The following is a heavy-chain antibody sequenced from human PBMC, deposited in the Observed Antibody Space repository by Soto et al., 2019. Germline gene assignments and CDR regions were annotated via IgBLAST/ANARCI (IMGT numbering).Heavy chain of an antibody. Sequence: PSETLSLTCTVSGGSISSYYWSWIRQPPGKGLEWIGYIYYSGSTNYNPSLKSRVTVSVDTSKNQFSLKLSSVTAADTAVYYCARSITGKTSSFSFDYWGQGTLVTVSS. D-gene: IGHD1-20*01. CDR2: IYYSGST. CDR1: GGSISSYY. V-gene: IGHV4-59*01. J-gene: IGHJ4*02. CDR3: ARSITGKTSSFSFDY.